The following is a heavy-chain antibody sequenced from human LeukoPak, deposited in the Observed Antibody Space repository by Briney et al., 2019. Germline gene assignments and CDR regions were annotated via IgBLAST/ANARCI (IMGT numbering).Heavy chain of an antibody. CDR1: GFTFSSYW. CDR3: ARGRKVRGVIIAHYMDV. J-gene: IGHJ6*03. D-gene: IGHD3-10*01. V-gene: IGHV4-34*01. CDR2: INHSGST. Sequence: PGGSLRLSCAASGFTFSSYWMTWVRQPPGKGLEWIGEINHSGSTNYNPSLKSRVTISVDTSKNQFSLKLSSVTAADTAVYYCARGRKVRGVIIAHYMDVWGKGTTVTVSS.